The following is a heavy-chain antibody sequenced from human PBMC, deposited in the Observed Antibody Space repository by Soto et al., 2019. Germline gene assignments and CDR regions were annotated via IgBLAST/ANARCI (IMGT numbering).Heavy chain of an antibody. V-gene: IGHV1-69*01. CDR1: GGSFTYT. D-gene: IGHD5-18*01. CDR2: IIPIFGTT. Sequence: QMHLVQSGAEVKKPGSSVKVSSKASGGSFTYTLSWVRQAPGQGLEWMGGIIPIFGTTNYAQKFQGRITMTADESTKTAYMELSTLRSEDTAVYYCARLHSHGTYGMDVWGQGTTVTVSS. J-gene: IGHJ6*02. CDR3: ARLHSHGTYGMDV.